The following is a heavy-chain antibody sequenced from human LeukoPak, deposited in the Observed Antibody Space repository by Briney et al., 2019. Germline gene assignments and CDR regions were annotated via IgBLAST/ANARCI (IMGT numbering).Heavy chain of an antibody. Sequence: PGGSLRLSCAASGFTFSDYYMSWIRQAPGKGLEWVSCISDSGRSIYYADSVKGRFTISRDNAKNSLYLQMNSLRGEDTAVYYCARHEWGITNAFDIWGQGTMVTVSS. J-gene: IGHJ3*02. D-gene: IGHD1-14*01. CDR3: ARHEWGITNAFDI. V-gene: IGHV3-11*04. CDR2: ISDSGRSI. CDR1: GFTFSDYY.